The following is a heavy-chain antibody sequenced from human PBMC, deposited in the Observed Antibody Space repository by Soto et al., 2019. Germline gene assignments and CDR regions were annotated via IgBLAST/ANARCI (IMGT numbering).Heavy chain of an antibody. CDR3: ARGFWSGYLYYYYYGMDV. CDR1: GYSFTSYW. Sequence: GESLKISCKGSGYSFTSYWISWVRQMPGKGLEWMERIDPSDSYTNYSPSFQGHVTISADKSISTAYLQWSSLKASDTAMYYCARGFWSGYLYYYYYGMDVWGQGTTVTVSS. D-gene: IGHD3-3*01. CDR2: IDPSDSYT. V-gene: IGHV5-10-1*01. J-gene: IGHJ6*02.